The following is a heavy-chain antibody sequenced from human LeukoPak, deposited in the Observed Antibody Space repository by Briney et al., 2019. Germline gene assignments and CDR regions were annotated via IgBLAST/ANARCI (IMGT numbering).Heavy chain of an antibody. V-gene: IGHV3-9*01. D-gene: IGHD3-22*01. Sequence: PGGSLRLSCAASGFTFDDCAMHWVRQAPGKGLEWISGIRWNSGSIGYADSVKGRFTISRDNAKNSLYLQMNSLRAEDTAVYYCARDRRTYYYDSSGYLPFDYWGQGTLVTVSS. CDR2: IRWNSGSI. J-gene: IGHJ4*02. CDR3: ARDRRTYYYDSSGYLPFDY. CDR1: GFTFDDCA.